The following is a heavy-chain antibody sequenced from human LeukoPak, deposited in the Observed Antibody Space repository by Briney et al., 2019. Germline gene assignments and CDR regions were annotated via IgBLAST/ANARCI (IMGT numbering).Heavy chain of an antibody. D-gene: IGHD6-13*01. CDR3: VKDLYKGDSASWYFFHY. J-gene: IGHJ4*02. Sequence: GGSLRLSCAASGFTFSSYAMSWVRQAPGKGLEWVSGISGTGGSTYYADSVKGRFTISRDTSKNTLYLQMSSLRAEDTAMYHCVKDLYKGDSASWYFFHYWGQGTLVTVSS. CDR2: ISGTGGST. V-gene: IGHV3-23*01. CDR1: GFTFSSYA.